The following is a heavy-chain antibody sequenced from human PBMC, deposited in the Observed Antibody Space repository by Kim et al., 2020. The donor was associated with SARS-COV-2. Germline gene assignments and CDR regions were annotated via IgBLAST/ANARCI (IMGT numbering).Heavy chain of an antibody. Sequence: GGSLRLSCAASGFTFSSYGMHWVRQAPGKGLEWVAVISYDGSNKYYADSVKGRFTISRDNSKNTLYLQMNSLRAEDTAVYYCAKESGSGGYYAWTVYSYGMCTWGQGTPVT. CDR2: ISYDGSNK. D-gene: IGHD3-10*01. V-gene: IGHV3-30*18. CDR3: AKESGSGGYYAWTVYSYGMCT. CDR1: GFTFSSYG. J-gene: IGHJ6*02.